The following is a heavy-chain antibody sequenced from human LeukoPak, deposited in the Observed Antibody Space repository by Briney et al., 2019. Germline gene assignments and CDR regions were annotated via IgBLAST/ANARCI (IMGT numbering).Heavy chain of an antibody. CDR3: AGGDYYFDY. J-gene: IGHJ4*02. CDR2: TYYRSKWYN. Sequence: SQTLSLTCAISGDSVSSNSAAWNWIRQSPSGGLEWLGRTYYRSKWYNDYAVSVKTRMTINPDTSKNQFSLQLNSVTPEDTAVYYCAGGDYYFDYWGQGTLVTVSS. D-gene: IGHD3-10*01. CDR1: GDSVSSNSAA. V-gene: IGHV6-1*01.